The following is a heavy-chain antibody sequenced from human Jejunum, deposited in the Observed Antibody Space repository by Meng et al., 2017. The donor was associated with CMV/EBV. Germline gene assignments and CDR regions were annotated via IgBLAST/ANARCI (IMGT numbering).Heavy chain of an antibody. CDR3: ATDYTGYGRTDY. J-gene: IGHJ4*02. V-gene: IGHV4-38-2*01. CDR2: MDHGGTT. D-gene: IGHD5-12*01. Sequence: SGDSVRSNYYWAWIRQSPGKGLEWIGYMDHGGTTYYKASLKSRVTISLDTSNNQFSLRLSSVTAADTAIYYCATDYTGYGRTDYWGLGTLVTVSS. CDR1: GDSVRSNYY.